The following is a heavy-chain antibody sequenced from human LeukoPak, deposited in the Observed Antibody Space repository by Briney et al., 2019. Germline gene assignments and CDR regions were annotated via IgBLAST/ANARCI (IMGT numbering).Heavy chain of an antibody. J-gene: IGHJ4*02. CDR3: AKRPYYYGGSGYYFDY. Sequence: GGSLRLSCAASGFTFSSYGMHWVRQAPGKGLDWVAFIRYDGTIKDYADSVKGRFTISRDTSKNTLDLQMNTLRAEDTAVYYCAKRPYYYGGSGYYFDYWGQGALVTVSS. CDR2: IRYDGTIK. V-gene: IGHV3-30*02. D-gene: IGHD3-22*01. CDR1: GFTFSSYG.